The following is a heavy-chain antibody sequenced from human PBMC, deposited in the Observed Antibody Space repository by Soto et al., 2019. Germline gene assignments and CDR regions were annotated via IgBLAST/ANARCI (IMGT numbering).Heavy chain of an antibody. CDR1: GCIFTNYD. V-gene: IGHV1-8*01. D-gene: IGHD3-9*01. Sequence: ASVKVSCKASGCIFTNYDINWVRQATGQGLEYLGWINPNSGNTGYVQKIQGRVTMTRDTSTSTVYMELSSLRSEDTAVYYCARGTRVDYDILTGYYKAWGR. CDR2: INPNSGNT. CDR3: ARGTRVDYDILTGYYKA. J-gene: IGHJ2*01.